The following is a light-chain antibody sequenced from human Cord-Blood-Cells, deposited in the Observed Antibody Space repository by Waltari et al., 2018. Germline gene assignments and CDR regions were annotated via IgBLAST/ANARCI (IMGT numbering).Light chain of an antibody. V-gene: IGLV1-47*01. CDR1: SSNIGSNY. CDR2: RNN. J-gene: IGLJ3*02. CDR3: AAWDDSLSGRV. Sequence: QSVLTQPPSASGTPGQRVTISCSGSSSNIGSNYVYWYQQLPGTAPKPLIYRNNQRPSGVPDRSSGSKSGTSASLAISGLRSEDEADYYCAAWDDSLSGRVFGGGTKLTVL.